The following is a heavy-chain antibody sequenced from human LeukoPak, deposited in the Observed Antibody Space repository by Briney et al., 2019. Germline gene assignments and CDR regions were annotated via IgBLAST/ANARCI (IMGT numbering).Heavy chain of an antibody. CDR3: ASLRVLAYYFDY. Sequence: SETLSLTCTVSGGSISSSRYYWGWIRQPPGKGLEWIGSIYYSGSTYYNPSLKSRVTISVDTSKNQFSLKLSSVTAADTAVYYCASLRVLAYYFDYWGQGTLVTVSS. CDR2: IYYSGST. D-gene: IGHD4/OR15-4a*01. J-gene: IGHJ4*02. V-gene: IGHV4-39*01. CDR1: GGSISSSRYY.